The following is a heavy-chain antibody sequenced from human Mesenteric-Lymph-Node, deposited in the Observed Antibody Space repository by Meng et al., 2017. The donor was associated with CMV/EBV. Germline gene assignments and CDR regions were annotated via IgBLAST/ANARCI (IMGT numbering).Heavy chain of an antibody. Sequence: ETLSLTCAASGFTFSSYAMSWVRQAPGKGLEWVANIKEDGSERSHVDSVKGRFTISRDNAKNSLYLQMNSLRAEDTAVYYCGRAAYSGDGLDVWGQGTTVTVSS. J-gene: IGHJ6*02. CDR2: IKEDGSER. D-gene: IGHD1-26*01. CDR3: GRAAYSGDGLDV. V-gene: IGHV3-7*01. CDR1: GFTFSSYA.